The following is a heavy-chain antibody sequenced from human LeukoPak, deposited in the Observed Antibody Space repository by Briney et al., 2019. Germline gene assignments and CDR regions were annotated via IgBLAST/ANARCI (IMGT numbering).Heavy chain of an antibody. CDR3: ASGPTGFA. CDR1: GFTVSSNN. Sequence: PGGSLRLSCAASGFTVSSNNMSWVRQAPGKGLVWVSRIKSDGSSTRYADSVKGRFTVSRDNAKNTLYLQMNSLRAEDTAVYFCASGPTGFAWGQGTLVTVPS. V-gene: IGHV3-74*01. D-gene: IGHD1-14*01. CDR2: IKSDGSST. J-gene: IGHJ5*02.